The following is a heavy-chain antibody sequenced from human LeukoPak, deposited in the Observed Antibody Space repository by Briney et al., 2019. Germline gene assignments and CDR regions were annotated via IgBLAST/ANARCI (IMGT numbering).Heavy chain of an antibody. Sequence: SETLSLTCAVYGGSFSGYYWSWIRQPPGKGLEWIGEINHSGSTNYNPSLKSRVTISVDTSKNQFSLKLSSVTAADTAVYYCARVFIRGSRPHGGFDPWGQGTLVTVSS. CDR1: GGSFSGYY. CDR3: ARVFIRGSRPHGGFDP. V-gene: IGHV4-34*01. D-gene: IGHD2-15*01. J-gene: IGHJ5*02. CDR2: INHSGST.